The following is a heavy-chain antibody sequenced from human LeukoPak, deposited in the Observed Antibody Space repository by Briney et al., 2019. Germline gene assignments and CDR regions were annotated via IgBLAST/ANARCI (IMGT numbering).Heavy chain of an antibody. Sequence: SETLSLTCTVSGYSISSGYYWGWIRQPPGKGLEWIGSIYHSGSTYYNPSLRSRVTISVDTSKNQISLSLSSVTAADTAVYYCARGQTLVGALHFWGQGTLVTVSS. CDR2: IYHSGST. V-gene: IGHV4-38-2*02. D-gene: IGHD1-26*01. CDR3: ARGQTLVGALHF. CDR1: GYSISSGYY. J-gene: IGHJ4*02.